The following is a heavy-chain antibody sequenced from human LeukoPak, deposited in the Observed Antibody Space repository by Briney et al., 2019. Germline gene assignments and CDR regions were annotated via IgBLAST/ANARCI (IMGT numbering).Heavy chain of an antibody. V-gene: IGHV3-53*01. CDR1: GFTVSSNY. CDR3: ARGTARYGDYGDNWFDP. Sequence: GGSLRLSCAASGFTVSSNYMSWVRQAPGKGLEWVSVIYSDGSTYYADSVKGRFTISRDNSKNTLYLQMNSLRAEDTAVYYCARGTARYGDYGDNWFDPWGQGTLVTVSS. CDR2: IYSDGST. J-gene: IGHJ5*02. D-gene: IGHD4-17*01.